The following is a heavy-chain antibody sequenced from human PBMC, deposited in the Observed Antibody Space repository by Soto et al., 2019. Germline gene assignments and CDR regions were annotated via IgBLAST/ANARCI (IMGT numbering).Heavy chain of an antibody. CDR1: GFTFSSYA. D-gene: IGHD3-10*01. V-gene: IGHV3-23*01. Sequence: GGSLRLSCAASGFTFSSYAMSWVRQAPGKGLEWVSAISGSGGSTYYADSVKGRFTISRDNSKNTLYLQMNSLRAEDTAVYYCAKDLTQYYYGSGSYYSRGSFDYWGQGTLVTVSS. CDR2: ISGSGGST. J-gene: IGHJ4*02. CDR3: AKDLTQYYYGSGSYYSRGSFDY.